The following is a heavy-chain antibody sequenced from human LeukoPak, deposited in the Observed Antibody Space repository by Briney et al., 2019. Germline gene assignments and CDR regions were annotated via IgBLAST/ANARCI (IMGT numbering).Heavy chain of an antibody. V-gene: IGHV4-61*02. D-gene: IGHD2-21*02. CDR1: GGSISSGSYY. Sequence: SETLSLTCTVSGGSISSGSYYWSWIQQPAGKGLEWIGRIYISGSANYNPSLKSRVTISIDTSKNQFSLKLSSVTAADTAVYYCARDFKMTYCMDVWGKGTTVTVSS. CDR2: IYISGSA. CDR3: ARDFKMTYCMDV. J-gene: IGHJ6*03.